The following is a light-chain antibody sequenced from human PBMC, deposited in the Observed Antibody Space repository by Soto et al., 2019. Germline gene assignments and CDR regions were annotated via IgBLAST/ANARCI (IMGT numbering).Light chain of an antibody. CDR1: QTVSNN. CDR3: RQYTNWPLT. CDR2: GAS. Sequence: EIVMTQSPVTLSVSPGERETLSCRASQTVSNNLAWYQRKPGQAPRLLIYGASTRATGVPARFSGSGSETEFTLTISSLQSEDSAVYYCRQYTNWPLTLGQGTRLEIK. V-gene: IGKV3-15*01. J-gene: IGKJ5*01.